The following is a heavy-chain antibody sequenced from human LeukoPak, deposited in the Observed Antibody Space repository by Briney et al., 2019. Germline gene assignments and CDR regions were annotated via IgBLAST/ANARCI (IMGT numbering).Heavy chain of an antibody. V-gene: IGHV4-59*01. J-gene: IGHJ3*02. CDR3: ARTSTRLDAFDI. D-gene: IGHD1-1*01. CDR2: IYYSGST. CDR1: GVSISSFY. Sequence: SETLSLTCTVSGVSISSFYWSWIRQPPGKGLEWIGYIYYSGSTNYNPSLKSRVTISVDTSKNQSSLKLSSVTAADTAVYYCARTSTRLDAFDIWGQGTMVTVSS.